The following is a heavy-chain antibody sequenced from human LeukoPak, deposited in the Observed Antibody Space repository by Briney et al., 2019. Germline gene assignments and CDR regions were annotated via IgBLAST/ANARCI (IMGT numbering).Heavy chain of an antibody. Sequence: SETLSLTCAVSGYSISSGYYWGWIRPPPGKGLEWIGSIYHSGSTYYNPSLKSRVTISVDTSKNQFSLKLGSVTAADTAVYYCAGPDKDVVVVVAATRYYYYGMDVWGKGTTVTVSS. J-gene: IGHJ6*04. V-gene: IGHV4-38-2*01. CDR1: GYSISSGYY. D-gene: IGHD2-15*01. CDR2: IYHSGST. CDR3: AGPDKDVVVVVAATRYYYYGMDV.